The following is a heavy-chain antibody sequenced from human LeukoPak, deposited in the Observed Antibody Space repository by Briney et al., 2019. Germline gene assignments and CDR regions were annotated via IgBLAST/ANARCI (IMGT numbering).Heavy chain of an antibody. CDR1: GFTFSSYW. D-gene: IGHD6-19*01. Sequence: GGSLTLSCAASGFTFSSYWMSWVRQAPGKGLEWVANIKQDGNEKYYVDSVKGRFTISRDNAKNSLYLQMNSLRAEDTAVYYCASFGEVAGQFDYWGQGTLVTVSS. CDR3: ASFGEVAGQFDY. V-gene: IGHV3-7*01. CDR2: IKQDGNEK. J-gene: IGHJ4*02.